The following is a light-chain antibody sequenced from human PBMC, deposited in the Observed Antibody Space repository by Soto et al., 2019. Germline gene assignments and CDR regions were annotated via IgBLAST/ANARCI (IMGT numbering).Light chain of an antibody. J-gene: IGLJ7*02. CDR2: YDS. Sequence: SSELTQPPSVSVAPGKTARITCGGNNIGSKSVHWYQQKPGQAPVLVIYYDSDRPSGIPERFSGSNSGNTATLTISRVEAGDEAEYYCQVWDSSSDHPNWVFGGGTQLTAL. CDR1: NIGSKS. CDR3: QVWDSSSDHPNWV. V-gene: IGLV3-21*04.